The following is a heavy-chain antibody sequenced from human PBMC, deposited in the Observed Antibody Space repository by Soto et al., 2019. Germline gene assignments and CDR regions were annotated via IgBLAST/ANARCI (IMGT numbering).Heavy chain of an antibody. CDR2: IYHSGST. D-gene: IGHD1-26*01. J-gene: IGHJ4*02. CDR3: ARMMGATLVDF. CDR1: GASISSTTSGNW. Sequence: QVQLQESGPGLVRPSGTLSLTCAVSGASISSTTSGNWWSWVRQPPGKGLEWIGEIYHSGSTNYNPSLKSRVTMSVDKSKNQFSLKLSSVTAADTAVYYCARMMGATLVDFWGQGTLVTVSS. V-gene: IGHV4-4*02.